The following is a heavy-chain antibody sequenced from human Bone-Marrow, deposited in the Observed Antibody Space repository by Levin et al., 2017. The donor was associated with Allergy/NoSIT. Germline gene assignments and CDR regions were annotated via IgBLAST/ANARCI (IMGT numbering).Heavy chain of an antibody. Sequence: SETLSLTCTVSGGSISSYYWSWIRQPPGKGLEWIGYIYYSGSTNYNPSLKSRVTISVDTSKNQFSLKLSSVTAADTAVYYCARTTVTTGAKAQDQFDIWGQGTMVTVSS. J-gene: IGHJ3*02. CDR2: IYYSGST. V-gene: IGHV4-59*01. D-gene: IGHD4-17*01. CDR1: GGSISSYY. CDR3: ARTTVTTGAKAQDQFDI.